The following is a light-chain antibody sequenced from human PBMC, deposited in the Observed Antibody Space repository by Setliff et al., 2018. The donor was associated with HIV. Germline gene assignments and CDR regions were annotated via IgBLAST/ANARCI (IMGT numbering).Light chain of an antibody. CDR2: RNV. V-gene: IGLV1-40*01. Sequence: QSALAQPPSVSGAPGQTVAISCTGTTSNIGAGYDVHWYQQFPGEAPRLLIYRNVNRPSGVPDRYSGSKSGTSASLAITGLQAEDEALSYCQSFDNTLGASGVFGGGT. CDR3: QSFDNTLGASGV. J-gene: IGLJ3*02. CDR1: TSNIGAGYD.